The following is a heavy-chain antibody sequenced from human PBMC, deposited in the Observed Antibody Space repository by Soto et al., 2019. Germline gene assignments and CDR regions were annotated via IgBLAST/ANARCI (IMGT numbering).Heavy chain of an antibody. D-gene: IGHD3-10*01. CDR1: GFTFGIYT. J-gene: IGHJ6*02. CDR2: LGTIGTYI. V-gene: IGHV3-21*01. CDR3: ARDSPGITMVRGVIRGYYYYGMDV. Sequence: GGSLRLSCAASGFTFGIYTLNWVRQAPGKGLEWVASLGTIGTYIYYADSVRGRFTISRDNAKNSLYLQMNSLRDEDTAVYYCARDSPGITMVRGVIRGYYYYGMDVWGQGTTVTRLL.